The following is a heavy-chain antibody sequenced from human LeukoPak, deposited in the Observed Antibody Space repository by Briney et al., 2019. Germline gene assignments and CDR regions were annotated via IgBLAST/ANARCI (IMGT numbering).Heavy chain of an antibody. CDR2: IYYSGST. CDR1: GGSISSSSHY. D-gene: IGHD1-26*01. CDR3: ASHSSGTYYYFDY. Sequence: SETLSLTCIVTGGSISSSSHYWGWIRQPPGKGLEWIGSIYYSGSTYYNPSLKSRLTISVDTSKDQFSLKLSSVTAADTAVYYCASHSSGTYYYFDYWGLGTLVTVPS. J-gene: IGHJ4*02. V-gene: IGHV4-39*01.